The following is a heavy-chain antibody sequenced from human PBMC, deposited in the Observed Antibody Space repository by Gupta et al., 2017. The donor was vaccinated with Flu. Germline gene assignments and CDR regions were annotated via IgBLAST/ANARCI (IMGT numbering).Heavy chain of an antibody. V-gene: IGHV3-33*01. D-gene: IGHD2-2*01. Sequence: QVQLVESGGGVVQPGRSLRLSCAASGFTFSSYGMHWVRQAPGKGLEWVAVIWYDGSNKYYADSVKGRFTISRDNSKNTLYLQMNSLRAEDTAVYYCARSGCSSTSCYLPNNWFDPWGQGTLVTVSS. CDR3: ARSGCSSTSCYLPNNWFDP. J-gene: IGHJ5*02. CDR2: IWYDGSNK. CDR1: GFTFSSYG.